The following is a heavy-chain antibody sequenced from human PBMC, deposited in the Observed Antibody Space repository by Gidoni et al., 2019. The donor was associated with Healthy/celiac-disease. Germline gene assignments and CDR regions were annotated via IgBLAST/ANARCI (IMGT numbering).Heavy chain of an antibody. CDR3: ARGSPPKPMTTVTKTKYYYYYYMDV. J-gene: IGHJ6*03. D-gene: IGHD4-4*01. V-gene: IGHV1-18*04. Sequence: QVQLVQSGAEVKKPGASVKVSCKASGYTFTSYGISWVRQAPGQGLEWMGWISAYNGNTNYAQKLQGRVTMTTDTSTSTAYMELRSLRSDDTAVYYCARGSPPKPMTTVTKTKYYYYYYMDVWGKGTTVTVSS. CDR2: ISAYNGNT. CDR1: GYTFTSYG.